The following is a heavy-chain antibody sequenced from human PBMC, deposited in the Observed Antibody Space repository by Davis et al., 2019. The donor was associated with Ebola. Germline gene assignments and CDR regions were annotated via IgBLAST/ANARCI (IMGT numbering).Heavy chain of an antibody. Sequence: GESLKISCKGSGYSFTSYWIGWVRQMPGKGLEWMGIINPGDSDTRYSPSFQGQVTISADKSISTAYLQWSSLKASDTAMYYCARRGSTMFNWFDPWGQGTLVTVSS. V-gene: IGHV5-51*01. J-gene: IGHJ5*02. D-gene: IGHD3-10*02. CDR3: ARRGSTMFNWFDP. CDR2: INPGDSDT. CDR1: GYSFTSYW.